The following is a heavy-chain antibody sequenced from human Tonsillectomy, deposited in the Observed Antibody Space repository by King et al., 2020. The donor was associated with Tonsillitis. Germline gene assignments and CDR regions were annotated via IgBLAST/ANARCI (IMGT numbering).Heavy chain of an antibody. Sequence: VQLQESGPGLVKPSETLSLTCTVSGGSISAYYWSWIRQPPGKGLEWIGYIYYTGSTNDNPSLNSRVTISLDTSQNQFSLKLSSVTAEDTAFYYCARGTGLELLGNFDYWGQGTLVTVSS. J-gene: IGHJ4*02. V-gene: IGHV4-59*01. D-gene: IGHD3-10*01. CDR1: GGSISAYY. CDR3: ARGTGLELLGNFDY. CDR2: IYYTGST.